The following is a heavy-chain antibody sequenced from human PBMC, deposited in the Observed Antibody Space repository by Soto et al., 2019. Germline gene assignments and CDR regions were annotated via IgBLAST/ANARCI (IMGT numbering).Heavy chain of an antibody. J-gene: IGHJ5*02. CDR2: LYYGRSA. D-gene: IGHD3-22*01. CDR3: ALRSMAVVPES. V-gene: IGHV4-59*01. Sequence: QVQLQESGPGLVKPSETLSLTCAVSGDSISSYYCMWIRQPPGKGLESIGYLYYGRSANYNPSLKSRVTLSVDTSTNQCSLTLSSMSAADPAVYYCALRSMAVVPESWGQGTLVTVSS. CDR1: GDSISSYY.